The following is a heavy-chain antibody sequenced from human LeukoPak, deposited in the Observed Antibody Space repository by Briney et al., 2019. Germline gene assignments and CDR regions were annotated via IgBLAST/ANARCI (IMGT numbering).Heavy chain of an antibody. D-gene: IGHD3-22*01. J-gene: IGHJ5*02. V-gene: IGHV1-3*01. CDR2: INADNGNT. CDR3: ARERDYYDRNGYPNNWFDP. Sequence: ASVKVSCKASGYTFTNYVMSWVRQAPGQSFEWMGWINADNGNTKYSQKFQGRVTITIDTSASIAYMELRSLKSEDTAVYYCARERDYYDRNGYPNNWFDPWGQGTLVTVSS. CDR1: GYTFTNYV.